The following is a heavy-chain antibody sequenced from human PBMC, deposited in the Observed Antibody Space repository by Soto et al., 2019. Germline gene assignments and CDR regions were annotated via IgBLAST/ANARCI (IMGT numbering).Heavy chain of an antibody. CDR3: ARGTKWLRLLAAFDI. D-gene: IGHD5-12*01. Sequence: SQMLSLSWSVAGVSIVNYGGRWIRQPPGKGLEWIGYIYYSGSTNYNPSLKSRVTISVDTSKNQFSLKLSSVTAADTAVYYCARGTKWLRLLAAFDIWGQGTMVTVSS. CDR1: GVSIVNYG. J-gene: IGHJ3*02. V-gene: IGHV4-59*01. CDR2: IYYSGST.